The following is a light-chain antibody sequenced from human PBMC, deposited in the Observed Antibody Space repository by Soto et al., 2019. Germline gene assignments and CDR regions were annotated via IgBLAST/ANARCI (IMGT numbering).Light chain of an antibody. V-gene: IGKV2D-29*01. CDR2: EVS. CDR3: MHTKQLPWT. J-gene: IGKJ1*01. Sequence: DIVMTQTPLSLSVTPGQPASISCKSSQSLLHSDGKTYFYWYLQKPGQPPQLLIYEVSNRFSGTPDRFSGSRSGTDFTLKISRVEAEDGANYYYMHTKQLPWTFGQGTKVEIK. CDR1: QSLLHSDGKTY.